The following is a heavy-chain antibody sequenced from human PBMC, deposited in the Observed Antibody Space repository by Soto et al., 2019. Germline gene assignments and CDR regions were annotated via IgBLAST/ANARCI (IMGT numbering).Heavy chain of an antibody. CDR2: IWYDGSNK. CDR3: ARDRTTVASDAFDI. CDR1: GFTFSSYG. J-gene: IGHJ3*02. Sequence: QVQLVESGGGVVQPGRSLRLSCAASGFTFSSYGMHWVRPAPGKGLEWVAVIWYDGSNKYYADSVKGRFTISRDNSKNTLYLQMNSLRAEDTAVYYCARDRTTVASDAFDIWGQGTMVTVSS. D-gene: IGHD4-17*01. V-gene: IGHV3-33*01.